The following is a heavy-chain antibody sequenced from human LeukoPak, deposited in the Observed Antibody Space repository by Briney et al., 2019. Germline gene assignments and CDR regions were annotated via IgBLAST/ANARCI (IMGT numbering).Heavy chain of an antibody. Sequence: GGSLRLSCAASGFTFSSYWMHWVRQAPGKGLVWVSRIKSDGSTNYADSVKGRFTISSDNAKNTLSLQMSSLRAEDTGVYYCARAPSEIGGYYPEYFRHWGQGTLVTVSS. CDR1: GFTFSSYW. V-gene: IGHV3-74*01. CDR2: IKSDGST. CDR3: ARAPSEIGGYYPEYFRH. J-gene: IGHJ1*01. D-gene: IGHD3-22*01.